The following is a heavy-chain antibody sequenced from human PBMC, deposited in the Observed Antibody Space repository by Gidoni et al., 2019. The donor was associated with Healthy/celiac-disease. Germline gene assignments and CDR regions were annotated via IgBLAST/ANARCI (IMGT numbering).Heavy chain of an antibody. D-gene: IGHD4-17*01. CDR1: GGSISSYY. CDR2: NDYRGST. CDR3: ARRGSGDGDYVWYFDL. V-gene: IGHV4-59*08. J-gene: IGHJ2*01. Sequence: QVQLQESAPGLGTPSETLSLTCTVSGGSISSYYRSWIRQPPRKGLEWIGYNDYRGSTNYNPSLRSRVTISVDTSNNQFSLKLSSVTAADTAVYYCARRGSGDGDYVWYFDLWGRGTLVTVSS.